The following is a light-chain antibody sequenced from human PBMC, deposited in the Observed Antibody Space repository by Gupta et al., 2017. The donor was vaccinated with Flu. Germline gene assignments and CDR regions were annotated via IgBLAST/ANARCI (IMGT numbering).Light chain of an antibody. CDR2: NLS. CDR1: QSLTYSDGTTY. Sequence: EVGMTQSPLPLPVTLGQPASISCRSSQSLTYSDGTTYLNWFHQRPGQSPRRLIFNLSNRDSGVPDRFSGSGSGTDFTLKISRVEAEDVGVYFCIQGTYWPPTFGQGTKVEIK. CDR3: IQGTYWPPT. V-gene: IGKV2-30*01. J-gene: IGKJ1*01.